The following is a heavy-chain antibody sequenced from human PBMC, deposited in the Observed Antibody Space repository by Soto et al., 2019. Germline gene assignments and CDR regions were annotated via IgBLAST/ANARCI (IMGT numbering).Heavy chain of an antibody. D-gene: IGHD1-7*01. Sequence: PSETLSLTCTVSGGSISSGDYYWSWIRQPPGKGLEWIGYIYYSGSTYYNPSLKSRVTISVDTSKNQFSLKLSSVTAADTAVYYCARAGNSVKLFDYWGQGTLVTASS. CDR3: ARAGNSVKLFDY. CDR1: GGSISSGDYY. J-gene: IGHJ4*02. CDR2: IYYSGST. V-gene: IGHV4-30-4*01.